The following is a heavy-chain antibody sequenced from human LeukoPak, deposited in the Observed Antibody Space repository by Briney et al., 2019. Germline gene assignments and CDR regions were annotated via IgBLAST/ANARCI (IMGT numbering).Heavy chain of an antibody. CDR3: AKDYHSSGLYIFDS. CDR2: ISYDGSNK. J-gene: IGHJ4*02. V-gene: IGHV3-30*04. CDR1: GFTFSSYA. D-gene: IGHD6-19*01. Sequence: GGSLRLSCAASGFTFSSYAMHWVRQAPGKGLEGGAVISYDGSNKYYADSVKGRFTISRDNSKNTLYLQMNGLRAEDTAVYYCAKDYHSSGLYIFDSWGQGTLVTVSS.